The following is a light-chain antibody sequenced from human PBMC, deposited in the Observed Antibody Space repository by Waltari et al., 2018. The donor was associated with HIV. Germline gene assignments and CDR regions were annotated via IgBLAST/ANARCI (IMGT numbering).Light chain of an antibody. V-gene: IGLV1-47*01. CDR3: AALDDSLIDQVV. J-gene: IGLJ2*01. CDR2: INN. CDR1: SSNVGKNY. Sequence: QSVLTQPPSASGTPGQRVTISCSGSSSNVGKNYGYWYQQLPGTAPKLLISINNQRPSGVPDRFSASKSGTSASLAISGLRSEDEADYYCAALDDSLIDQVVFGGGTKLTVL.